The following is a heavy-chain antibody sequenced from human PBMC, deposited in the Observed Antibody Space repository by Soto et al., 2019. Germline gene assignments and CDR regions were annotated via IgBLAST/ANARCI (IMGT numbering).Heavy chain of an antibody. D-gene: IGHD4-4*01. CDR3: ARPTTVRGNWVDP. J-gene: IGHJ5*02. Sequence: SETLSLTCTVSGGSISSSSYYWGWIRQPPGKGLEWIGNIYYSGSTYYNPSLKSRVTISVDTSMTQFSLKLSSVTAADTAVYYCARPTTVRGNWVDPWGQGTLVTVSS. V-gene: IGHV4-39*01. CDR1: GGSISSSSYY. CDR2: IYYSGST.